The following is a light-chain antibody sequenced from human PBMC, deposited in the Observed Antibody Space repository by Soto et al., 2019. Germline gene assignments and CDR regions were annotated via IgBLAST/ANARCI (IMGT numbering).Light chain of an antibody. CDR3: QQSFSTPIT. CDR1: QRVSGGF. J-gene: IGKJ5*01. CDR2: DTS. V-gene: IGKV3D-20*01. Sequence: EIVFTQSPATLSLSPGERATLYFVASQRVSGGFLAWYQQKPGLAPRLILYDTSFRATGIPDRFSGSGSGTDFTLTISSLQPEDFATYYCQQSFSTPITFGQGKRLEIK.